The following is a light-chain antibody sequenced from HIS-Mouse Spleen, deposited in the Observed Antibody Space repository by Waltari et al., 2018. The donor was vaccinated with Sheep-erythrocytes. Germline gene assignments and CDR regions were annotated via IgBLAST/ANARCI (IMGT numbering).Light chain of an antibody. CDR3: AAWDDSLNGPV. J-gene: IGLJ3*02. V-gene: IGLV1-44*01. CDR2: SNN. CDR1: SSNIGSNT. Sequence: QSVLTQPPSASGTPGQRVTISCSGSSSNIGSNTVYWYQQLPGTAPKLLIYSNNQWPSGVPDRFSGSKSGTSASLAISGLQSEDEADYYCAAWDDSLNGPVFGGGTKLTVL.